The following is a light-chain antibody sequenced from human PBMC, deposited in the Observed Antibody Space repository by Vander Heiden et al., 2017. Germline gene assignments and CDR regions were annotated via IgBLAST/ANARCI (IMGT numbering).Light chain of an antibody. CDR2: SNN. Sequence: QSVLTQPPSASGTPGQRVTISCSGSSSNIGSNTVNWYQQLPGTAPKLLIYSNNQRPSGVPDRFSGSKSGTSASLAISGLQSEDEADYYWAAWTDSLNGVVFGGGTKLTVL. CDR1: SSNIGSNT. J-gene: IGLJ2*01. V-gene: IGLV1-44*01. CDR3: AAWTDSLNGVV.